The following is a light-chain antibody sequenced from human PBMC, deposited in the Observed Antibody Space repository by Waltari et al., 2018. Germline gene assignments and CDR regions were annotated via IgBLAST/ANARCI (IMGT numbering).Light chain of an antibody. CDR1: QSVLYSSNNKNY. CDR3: QQYYSTPFT. CDR2: WAS. V-gene: IGKV4-1*01. Sequence: DIVMTQSPDSLAVSLGERATINCKSSQSVLYSSNNKNYLAWYQQKPGQRPKLLIYWASTRDSGVPARFSGSGSGTDFTLTISSLQAEDVAVYYCQQYYSTPFTFGPGTKVDIK. J-gene: IGKJ3*01.